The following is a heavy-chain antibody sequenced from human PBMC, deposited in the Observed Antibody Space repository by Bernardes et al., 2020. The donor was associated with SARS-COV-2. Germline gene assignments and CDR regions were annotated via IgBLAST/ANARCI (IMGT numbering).Heavy chain of an antibody. D-gene: IGHD3-3*01. CDR1: GGSISNSNW. CDR3: ARNFGQKFDY. CDR2: IFHDGST. J-gene: IGHJ4*02. Sequence: TLSLTCAVSGGSISNSNWWSWVRQPPGKGLEWLGEIFHDGSTNYNPSLKSRVAISMDKSKNQFSLSLISVTAADTAKYFCARNFGQKFDYWGQGTLVTVSS. V-gene: IGHV4-4*01.